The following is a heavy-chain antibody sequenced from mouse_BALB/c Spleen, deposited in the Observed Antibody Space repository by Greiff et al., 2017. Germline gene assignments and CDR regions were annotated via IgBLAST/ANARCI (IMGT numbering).Heavy chain of an antibody. CDR1: GFTFSSFG. CDR2: ISSGSSTI. D-gene: IGHD2-4*01. Sequence: EVQLVESGGGLVQPGGSRKLSCAASGFTFSSFGMHWVRQAPEKGLEWVAYISSGSSTIYYADTVKGRFTISRDNPKNTLFLQMTSLRSEDTAMYYCARSGYYDYDAYYVDYWGQGTTLTVSS. J-gene: IGHJ2*01. V-gene: IGHV5-17*02. CDR3: ARSGYYDYDAYYVDY.